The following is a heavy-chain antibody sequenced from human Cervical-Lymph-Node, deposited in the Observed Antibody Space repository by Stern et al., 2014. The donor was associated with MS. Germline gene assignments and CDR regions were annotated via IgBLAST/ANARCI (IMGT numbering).Heavy chain of an antibody. CDR3: ARGVVSNRAAATLHNLFDP. J-gene: IGHJ5*02. V-gene: IGHV1-69*09. D-gene: IGHD2-15*01. CDR2: IIPVLGLA. Sequence: VQLVESGAEVKKPGSSMNVSCKTSGGTFSSSYAITWRRQAPAQRLEWMGRIIPVLGLANYAQKFQGRVTITADTSTSTTYMELSSLRSEDTAVYYCARGVVSNRAAATLHNLFDPWGQGTLVTVSS. CDR1: GGTFSSSYA.